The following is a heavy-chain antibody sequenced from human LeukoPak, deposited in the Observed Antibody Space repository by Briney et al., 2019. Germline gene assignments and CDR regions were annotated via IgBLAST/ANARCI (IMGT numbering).Heavy chain of an antibody. CDR3: ARHQGHFWSGYYYYYMDV. CDR2: IYHSGST. V-gene: IGHV4-38-2*01. Sequence: SETLSLTCAVSGYSISSGYYWGWIRQPPGQGLEWIGSIYHSGSTYYNPSLKSRVTISVDTSKNQFSLKLSSVTAADTAVYYCARHQGHFWSGYYYYYMDVWGKGTTVTVSS. CDR1: GYSISSGYY. D-gene: IGHD3-3*02. J-gene: IGHJ6*03.